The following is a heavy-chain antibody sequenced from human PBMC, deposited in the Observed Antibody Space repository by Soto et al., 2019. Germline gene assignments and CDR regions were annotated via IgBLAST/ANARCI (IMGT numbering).Heavy chain of an antibody. D-gene: IGHD2-21*02. CDR1: GGTFSSYA. J-gene: IGHJ5*02. Sequence: SVKVSCKASGGTFSSYAISWVRQAPGQGLEWMGGIIPIFGTANYAQKFQGRVTITADESTSTAYMELSSLRSEDTAGYYCASAGAYCGGDCPPWGQGTLVTVSS. V-gene: IGHV1-69*13. CDR2: IIPIFGTA. CDR3: ASAGAYCGGDCPP.